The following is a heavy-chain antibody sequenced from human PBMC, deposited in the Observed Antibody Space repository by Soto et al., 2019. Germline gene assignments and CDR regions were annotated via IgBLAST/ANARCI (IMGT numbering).Heavy chain of an antibody. CDR3: ARDKDIVVVPAAILPREYYYYYGMGV. CDR1: GFTFSSYS. Sequence: GRSLRLSWAAPGFTFSSYSMNWFRQAPGKGLEWVSSISSSSSYIYYADSVKGRFTSSRDNAKNSLYLQMNSLRAEDTAVYYCARDKDIVVVPAAILPREYYYYYGMGVWGQGTTVTACS. CDR2: ISSSSSYI. V-gene: IGHV3-21*01. D-gene: IGHD2-2*02. J-gene: IGHJ6*02.